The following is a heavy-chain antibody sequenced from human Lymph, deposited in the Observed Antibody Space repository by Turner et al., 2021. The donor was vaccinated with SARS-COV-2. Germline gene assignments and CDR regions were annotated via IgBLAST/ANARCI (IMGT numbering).Heavy chain of an antibody. D-gene: IGHD3-3*01. Sequence: EVQVVESGGGLVQPGGSLRLSCAASGIIVSRNYMSWVRQAQGKGMEWVSVIYSGGSTYYADSVKGRFTISRDNSKNTLYLQMGSLRAEDMAVYYCARDWRAGNYWGQGTLVTVSS. CDR1: GIIVSRNY. CDR3: ARDWRAGNY. CDR2: IYSGGST. J-gene: IGHJ4*02. V-gene: IGHV3-66*01.